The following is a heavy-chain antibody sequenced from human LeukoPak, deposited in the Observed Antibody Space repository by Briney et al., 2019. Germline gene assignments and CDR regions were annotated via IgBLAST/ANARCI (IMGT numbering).Heavy chain of an antibody. CDR3: AVTTYSNYPGRFDY. J-gene: IGHJ4*02. D-gene: IGHD4-11*01. CDR1: GGSISSSSYY. V-gene: IGHV4-39*07. CDR2: FYYSGST. Sequence: PSETLSLTCTVSGGSISSSSYYWGWIRQPPGKGLEWIASFYYSGSTYYNPSLKSRVTKAVDTSKNQFSLKLSSVTAADTAVYYCAVTTYSNYPGRFDYWGQGTLVTVST.